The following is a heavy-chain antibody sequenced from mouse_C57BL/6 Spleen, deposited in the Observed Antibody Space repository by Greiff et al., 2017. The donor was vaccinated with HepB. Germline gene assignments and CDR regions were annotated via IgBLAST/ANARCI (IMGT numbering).Heavy chain of an antibody. J-gene: IGHJ3*01. CDR2: INPYNGDT. V-gene: IGHV1-20*01. D-gene: IGHD1-1*01. CDR1: GYSFTGYF. Sequence: VQLQQSGPELVKPGDSVKISCKASGYSFTGYFMNWVMQSHGKSLEWIGRINPYNGDTFYNQKFKGKATLTVDKSSSTAHMELRSLTSEDSAVYYCATPLYGSSYLFAYRGQGTLVTVSA. CDR3: ATPLYGSSYLFAY.